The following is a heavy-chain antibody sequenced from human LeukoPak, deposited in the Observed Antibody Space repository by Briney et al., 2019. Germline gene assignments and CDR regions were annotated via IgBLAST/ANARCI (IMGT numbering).Heavy chain of an antibody. CDR1: GGTFSSYA. CDR2: IIPIFGTA. J-gene: IGHJ4*02. D-gene: IGHD3-3*01. V-gene: IGHV1-69*13. Sequence: SVKVSCKASGGTFSSYAISWVRQAPGQGLEWMGGIIPIFGTANYAQKFQGRVTITADESTSTAYMELSSLRSEDTAVYYCASPRFLEWFSGVFDYWGQGTLVTVSS. CDR3: ASPRFLEWFSGVFDY.